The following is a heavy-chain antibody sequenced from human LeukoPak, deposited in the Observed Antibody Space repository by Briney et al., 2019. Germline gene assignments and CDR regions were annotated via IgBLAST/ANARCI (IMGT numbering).Heavy chain of an antibody. V-gene: IGHV1-46*01. CDR2: INPSGGST. CDR1: GYTFTGYY. Sequence: ASVKVSCKASGYTFTGYYMHWVRQAPGQGLEWMGIINPSGGSTSYAQKFQGRVTMTRDMSTSTVYMELSSLRSEDTAVYYCARDLNDYGGKPLPNYYYMDVWGKGTTVTVSS. CDR3: ARDLNDYGGKPLPNYYYMDV. J-gene: IGHJ6*03. D-gene: IGHD4-23*01.